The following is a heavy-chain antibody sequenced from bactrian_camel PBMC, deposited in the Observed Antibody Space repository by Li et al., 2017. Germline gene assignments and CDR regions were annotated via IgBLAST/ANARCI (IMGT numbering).Heavy chain of an antibody. CDR1: GFSFSRYA. J-gene: IGHJ6*01. D-gene: IGHD5*01. CDR2: VSTDGDST. V-gene: IGHV3S30*01. CDR3: TKGTGWGPGFAY. Sequence: QLVESGGGLVQPGGSLRLSCAASGFSFSRYALSWVRQAPGKGLEWVSSVSTDGDSTYYAGSVKGRFTISRDNAKNALYLQLNNLKTEDTAMYYCTKGTGWGPGFAYWGQGTQVTVS.